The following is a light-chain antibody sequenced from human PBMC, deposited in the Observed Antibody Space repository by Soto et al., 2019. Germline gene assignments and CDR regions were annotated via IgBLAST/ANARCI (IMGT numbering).Light chain of an antibody. CDR3: TSYTSSTTWV. Sequence: QSALTQPASVSGSPGQSITISCTGTSSDVGRYNYVSWYQQHPGKAPKLMIHEVSNRPSGVSNRFSASKSGNTASLTISGLQAEDEADYYCTSYTSSTTWVFGGGTQLTVL. CDR1: SSDVGRYNY. V-gene: IGLV2-14*01. J-gene: IGLJ3*02. CDR2: EVS.